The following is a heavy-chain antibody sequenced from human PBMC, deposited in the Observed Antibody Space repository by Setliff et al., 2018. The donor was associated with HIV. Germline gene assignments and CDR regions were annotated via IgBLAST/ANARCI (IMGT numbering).Heavy chain of an antibody. CDR3: AREQNHYNFWSGHNYDAFDI. D-gene: IGHD3-3*01. V-gene: IGHV3-33*01. J-gene: IGHJ3*02. CDR1: GFNFNSYG. Sequence: GGSLRLSCAASGFNFNSYGMHWVRQAPGKGLEWVAVIWFDGSYKYYVDSVKGRFTISRDNSKNTLYLQMNSLRAEDAAVYYCAREQNHYNFWSGHNYDAFDIWGQGTMVTVSS. CDR2: IWFDGSYK.